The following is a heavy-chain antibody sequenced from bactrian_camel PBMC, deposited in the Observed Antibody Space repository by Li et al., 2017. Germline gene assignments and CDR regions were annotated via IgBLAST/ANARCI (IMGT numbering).Heavy chain of an antibody. CDR3: AEGRGSRGEHCYSLNY. CDR2: IDHNGVT. Sequence: QLVESGGGSVQAGGSLRLSCSGSGFSYTTHCMGWYRQYPGKQREGIASIDHNGVTNYANSVKGRFTCSRDNARNTVYLQMNNLRPEDTAMYYCAEGRGSRGEHCYSLNYWGQGTQVTVS. CDR1: GFSYTTHC. V-gene: IGHV3S53*01. D-gene: IGHD6*01. J-gene: IGHJ4*01.